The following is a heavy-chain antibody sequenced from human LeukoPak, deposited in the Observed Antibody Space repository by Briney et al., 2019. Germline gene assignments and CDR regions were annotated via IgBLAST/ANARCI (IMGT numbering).Heavy chain of an antibody. CDR1: GFTFSGSA. J-gene: IGHJ6*04. CDR3: AELGITMIGGV. D-gene: IGHD3-10*02. Sequence: GGSLRLSCAASGFTFSGSAMHWVRQASGKGLEWVGRIRSKANHYATAYAASVKGRFTVSRDNAKNSLYLQMNSLRAEDTAVYYCAELGITMIGGVWGKGTTVTISS. V-gene: IGHV3-73*01. CDR2: IRSKANHYAT.